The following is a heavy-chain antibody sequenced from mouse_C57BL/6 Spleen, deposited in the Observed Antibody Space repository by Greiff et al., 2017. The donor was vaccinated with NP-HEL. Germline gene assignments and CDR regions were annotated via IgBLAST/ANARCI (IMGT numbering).Heavy chain of an antibody. Sequence: VKLVESDAELVKPGASVKISCKVSGYTFTDHTIHWMKQRPEQGLEWIGYIYPRDGSTKYNEKFKGKATLTADKSSSTAYMQLNSLTSEDSAVYFCAREVEYYYGPWFAYWGQGTLVTVSA. D-gene: IGHD1-1*01. CDR3: AREVEYYYGPWFAY. J-gene: IGHJ3*01. CDR2: IYPRDGST. CDR1: GYTFTDHT. V-gene: IGHV1-78*01.